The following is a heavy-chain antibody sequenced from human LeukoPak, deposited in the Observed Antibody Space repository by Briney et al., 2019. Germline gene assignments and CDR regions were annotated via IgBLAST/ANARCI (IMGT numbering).Heavy chain of an antibody. J-gene: IGHJ4*02. D-gene: IGHD3-22*01. Sequence: ASVKVSCKASGYTFTSYGISWVRQAPGQGLEWMGWISAYNGNTNYAQKLQGRVTMTTDTSTSTAYMELRSLRSDDTAVYYCARVCRNYYDSSGYYYSDYWGQGTLVTVSP. CDR3: ARVCRNYYDSSGYYYSDY. V-gene: IGHV1-18*01. CDR1: GYTFTSYG. CDR2: ISAYNGNT.